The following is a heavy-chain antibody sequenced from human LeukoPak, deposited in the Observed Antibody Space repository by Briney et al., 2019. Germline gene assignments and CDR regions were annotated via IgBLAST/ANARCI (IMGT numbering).Heavy chain of an antibody. Sequence: PSETLSLTCTVSGGSISTYYWSWVRQPPGKGLEWIGYIHYSGSTNYNPSLKSRVTISVDTSKNQFSLKLSSVTAADTAVYYCARRYYDSSGYYDYWGQGTLVTVSS. CDR2: IHYSGST. CDR1: GGSISTYY. V-gene: IGHV4-59*08. J-gene: IGHJ4*02. CDR3: ARRYYDSSGYYDY. D-gene: IGHD3-22*01.